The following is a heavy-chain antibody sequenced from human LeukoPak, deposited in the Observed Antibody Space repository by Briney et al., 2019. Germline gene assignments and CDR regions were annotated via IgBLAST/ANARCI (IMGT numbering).Heavy chain of an antibody. CDR2: MNPNSGNT. CDR3: ARFYYDSSGYVDY. J-gene: IGHJ4*02. V-gene: IGHV1-8*01. CDR1: GYTFTSYD. Sequence: APVKVSCKASGYTFTSYDINWVRQATGQGLEWMGWMNPNSGNTGYAQKFQGRVTMTRNTSISTAYMELSSLRSEDTAVYYCARFYYDSSGYVDYWGQGTLVTVSS. D-gene: IGHD3-22*01.